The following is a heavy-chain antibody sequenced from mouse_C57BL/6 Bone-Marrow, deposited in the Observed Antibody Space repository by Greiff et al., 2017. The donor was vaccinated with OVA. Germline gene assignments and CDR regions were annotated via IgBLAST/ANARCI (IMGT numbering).Heavy chain of an antibody. CDR2: IHPNSGST. D-gene: IGHD1-1*01. Sequence: QVQLQQPGAELVKPGASVKLSCTASGYTFTSYWLHWVQQRPGQGLEWIGMIHPNSGSTNYNEKFKSKATLTVDKSSSTANVQLSILTSEDSAGYYYTIEYYGSGYYAMDYWGQGTSVTVSS. J-gene: IGHJ4*01. CDR1: GYTFTSYW. V-gene: IGHV1-64*01. CDR3: TIEYYGSGYYAMDY.